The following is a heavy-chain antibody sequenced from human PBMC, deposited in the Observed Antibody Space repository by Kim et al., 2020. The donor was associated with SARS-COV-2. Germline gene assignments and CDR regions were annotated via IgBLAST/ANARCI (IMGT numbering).Heavy chain of an antibody. D-gene: IGHD3-3*01. CDR1: GFTFSNHA. CDR3: VRDAGYYDVWSGYSSFGPYDV. Sequence: GGSLRLSCAAAGFTFSNHAMHWVRQAPGKGLEWVAVISYDGSNKFYTDSVKGRFSISRDNSKSTLFVQMNSLRTEDTGLYYCVRDAGYYDVWSGYSSFGPYDVWGQGTLVTVSS. V-gene: IGHV3-30*04. J-gene: IGHJ4*02. CDR2: ISYDGSNK.